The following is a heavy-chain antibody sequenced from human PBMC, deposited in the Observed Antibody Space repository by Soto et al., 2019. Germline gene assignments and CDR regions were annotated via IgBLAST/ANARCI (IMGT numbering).Heavy chain of an antibody. CDR3: ASRGSGSYYDY. V-gene: IGHV3-23*01. CDR2: ISGSGGST. D-gene: IGHD1-26*01. Sequence: EVQLLESGGGLVQPGGSLRLSCAASGFTFSSYAMRWVRQAPVKGLEWVSAISGSGGSTYYADSMKGRFTISRDNSKNSLYLQMNSLRAEDTAVYYCASRGSGSYYDYWGQGTLVTVSS. CDR1: GFTFSSYA. J-gene: IGHJ4*02.